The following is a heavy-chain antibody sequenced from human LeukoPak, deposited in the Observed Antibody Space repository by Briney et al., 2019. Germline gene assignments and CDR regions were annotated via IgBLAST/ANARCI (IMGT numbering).Heavy chain of an antibody. J-gene: IGHJ4*02. CDR1: GFTFSSYD. CDR3: TKAPSPYFQGSLQSSFDT. CDR2: ISGSGGST. V-gene: IGHV3-23*01. Sequence: GGSLRLSCAASGFTFSSYDMSWVRQAPGKGLEWVSAISGSGGSTYYADSVKGRFTISRDNSKNTLYLQMNSLRAENTAVYYWTKAPSPYFQGSLQSSFDTSGQGALVTAS. D-gene: IGHD3-10*01.